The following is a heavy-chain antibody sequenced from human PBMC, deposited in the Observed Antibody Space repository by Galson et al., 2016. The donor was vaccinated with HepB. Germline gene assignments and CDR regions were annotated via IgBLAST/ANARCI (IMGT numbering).Heavy chain of an antibody. D-gene: IGHD3-3*01. V-gene: IGHV4-61*08. Sequence: SETLSLTCTVSGGSDNSGAWYWSWIRQPPGKGLQWIGYVFYSGSGNTNYNPSLKSRVTISVDTSKNQFSLNLNSVTAADTAVYYCARGGMVNSYWYFDLWGRGTLVTVSS. J-gene: IGHJ2*01. CDR1: GGSDNSGAWY. CDR2: VFYSGSGNT. CDR3: ARGGMVNSYWYFDL.